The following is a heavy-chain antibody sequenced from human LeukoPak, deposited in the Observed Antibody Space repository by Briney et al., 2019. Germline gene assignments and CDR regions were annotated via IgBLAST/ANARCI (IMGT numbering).Heavy chain of an antibody. CDR3: AKADSDTLYRNAFDI. J-gene: IGHJ3*02. Sequence: GGSLRLSCAASGFTFSSYAMHWVRQAPGKGLEWVAVISYDGSNKYYADSVKGRFTISRDNSKNTLSLQMNYLRVDDTAVFYCAKADSDTLYRNAFDIWGLGTMVTVSS. D-gene: IGHD3-22*01. V-gene: IGHV3-30*04. CDR1: GFTFSSYA. CDR2: ISYDGSNK.